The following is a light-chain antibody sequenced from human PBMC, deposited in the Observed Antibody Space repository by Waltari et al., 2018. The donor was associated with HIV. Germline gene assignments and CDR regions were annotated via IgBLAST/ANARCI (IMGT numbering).Light chain of an antibody. Sequence: DIQLTSSPSSLSPPVDNGVTIICRPSQAISNSLAWYQQKPGKAPKLLLYAASRLESGVPSRFSGSRSGTDYALTISSLQPEDFAVYYCQQYFSPPPLTFGGGTKVEIK. CDR3: QQYFSPPPLT. CDR2: AAS. J-gene: IGKJ4*01. V-gene: IGKV1-NL1*01. CDR1: QAISNS.